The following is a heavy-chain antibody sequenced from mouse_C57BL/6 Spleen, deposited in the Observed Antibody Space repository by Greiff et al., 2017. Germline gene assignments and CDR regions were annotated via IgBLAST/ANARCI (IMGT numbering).Heavy chain of an antibody. Sequence: VQLQQSGPVLVKPGASVKMSCKASGYTFTDYYMNWVKQSHGKSLEWIGVINPYNGGTSYNQKFKGKATLTVDKSSSTAYMELNSLTSEDSAVYYCARRGGYGNYPHWYFDVWGTGTTVTVSS. CDR2: INPYNGGT. D-gene: IGHD2-1*01. J-gene: IGHJ1*03. V-gene: IGHV1-19*01. CDR3: ARRGGYGNYPHWYFDV. CDR1: GYTFTDYY.